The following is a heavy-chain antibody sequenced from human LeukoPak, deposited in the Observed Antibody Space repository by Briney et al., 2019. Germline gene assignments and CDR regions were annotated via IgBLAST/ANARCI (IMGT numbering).Heavy chain of an antibody. V-gene: IGHV3-48*03. J-gene: IGHJ4*02. CDR3: ARDTGAASFDY. CDR2: ISSSGSTI. D-gene: IGHD6-25*01. Sequence: PGGSLRLSCAASGFTFSSYEMNWVRQAPGKGLEWVSYISSSGSTIYYADSVKGRFTISRDNAKNSLYLQMNSLRAEDTAVYYCARDTGAASFDYWGQGTLVTASS. CDR1: GFTFSSYE.